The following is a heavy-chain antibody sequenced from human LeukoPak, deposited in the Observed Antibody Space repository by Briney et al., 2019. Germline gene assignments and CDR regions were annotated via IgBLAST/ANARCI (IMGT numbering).Heavy chain of an antibody. D-gene: IGHD2-15*01. CDR3: ARTNCSGGSCYSYYYYYGMDV. J-gene: IGHJ6*02. CDR2: MNPNSGNT. Sequence: ASVKVSCKASGYTFTSYGINWVRQATGQGLEWMGWMNPNSGNTGYAQKFQGRVTMTRNTSISTAYMELSSLRSEDTAVYYCARTNCSGGSCYSYYYYYGMDVWGQGTTVTVSS. CDR1: GYTFTSYG. V-gene: IGHV1-8*01.